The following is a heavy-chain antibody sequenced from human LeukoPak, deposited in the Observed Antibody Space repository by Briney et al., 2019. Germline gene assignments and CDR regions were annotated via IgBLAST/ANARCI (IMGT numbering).Heavy chain of an antibody. D-gene: IGHD1-26*01. Sequence: GGSLRLSCAASGFIFSTYWMTWVRQAPGKGLEWVANIKQDGSVKYCVDSVKGRFTISRDNAENSLYLQMNSLRAEDTAVYYCVRHPSARFDYWGQGTLVTVSS. CDR3: VRHPSARFDY. V-gene: IGHV3-7*04. CDR1: GFIFSTYW. CDR2: IKQDGSVK. J-gene: IGHJ4*02.